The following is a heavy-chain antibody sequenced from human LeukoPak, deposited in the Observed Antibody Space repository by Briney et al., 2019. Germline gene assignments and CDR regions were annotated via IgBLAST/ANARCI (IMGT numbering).Heavy chain of an antibody. CDR3: ARGAYCSGGSCFAP. D-gene: IGHD2-15*01. CDR1: GYTFTSYD. V-gene: IGHV1-8*01. Sequence: ASVKVSCKASGYTFTSYDINWVRQATGQGLEWMGWMNPNSGNTGYAEKVQGRVTMTRNTSISTAYMELSSLRSEDTAVYYCARGAYCSGGSCFAPWGQGTLVTVSS. CDR2: MNPNSGNT. J-gene: IGHJ5*02.